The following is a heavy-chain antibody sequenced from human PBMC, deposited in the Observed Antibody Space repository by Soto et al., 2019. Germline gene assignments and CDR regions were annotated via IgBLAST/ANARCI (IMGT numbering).Heavy chain of an antibody. D-gene: IGHD6-13*01. CDR2: ISSSSSYI. Sequence: EVQLVESGGGLVKPGGSLRLSCAASGFTFSSCSMNWVRQAPGKGLEWVSSISSSSSYIYYADSVKGRFTISRDNAKNSLYLQMNSLRAEDTAVYYCARVAAAGTSYFDYWGQGTLVTVSS. CDR1: GFTFSSCS. J-gene: IGHJ4*02. V-gene: IGHV3-21*01. CDR3: ARVAAAGTSYFDY.